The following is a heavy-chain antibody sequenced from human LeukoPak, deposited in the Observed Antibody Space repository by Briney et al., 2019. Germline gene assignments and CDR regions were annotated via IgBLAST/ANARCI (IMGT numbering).Heavy chain of an antibody. V-gene: IGHV3-11*01. CDR3: ARETYYYDSSGYRPYYFDY. CDR1: GFTFSDYY. D-gene: IGHD3-22*01. Sequence: PGGSLRLSCAASGFTFSDYYMSWIRQAPGKGLEWVSYISSSGSTIYYADSVKGRFTISRDNAKNSLYLQMNSLRAEDTAVYYCARETYYYDSSGYRPYYFDYWGQGTLVTVSS. J-gene: IGHJ4*02. CDR2: ISSSGSTI.